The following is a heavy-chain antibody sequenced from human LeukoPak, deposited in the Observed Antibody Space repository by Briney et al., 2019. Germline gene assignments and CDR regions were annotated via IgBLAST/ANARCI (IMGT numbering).Heavy chain of an antibody. V-gene: IGHV3-43*02. J-gene: IGHJ4*02. CDR2: ISGDGGST. D-gene: IGHD4-17*01. CDR1: GFTFEDYA. CDR3: AKASPVDGDYFDY. Sequence: GGSLRLSCAASGFTFEDYAMHWVRQAPGKGLEWVSLISGDGGSTYYADSVKGRFTLSRENSKSSLYLQMNSLRTEDTALYYCAKASPVDGDYFDYWGQGTLVTVSS.